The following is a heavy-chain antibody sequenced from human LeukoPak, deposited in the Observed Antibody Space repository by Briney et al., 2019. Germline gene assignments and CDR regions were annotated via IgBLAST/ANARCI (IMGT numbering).Heavy chain of an antibody. D-gene: IGHD3-9*01. J-gene: IGHJ4*02. Sequence: GASVKVSCKASGYTFTGYYMHWVRQAPGQGLEWMGWINPNSGGTNYAQKFQGRVTITRDTSASTAYMELSSLRSEDMAVYYCARDKYDILTGYYYWGQGTLVTVSS. V-gene: IGHV1-2*02. CDR2: INPNSGGT. CDR1: GYTFTGYY. CDR3: ARDKYDILTGYYY.